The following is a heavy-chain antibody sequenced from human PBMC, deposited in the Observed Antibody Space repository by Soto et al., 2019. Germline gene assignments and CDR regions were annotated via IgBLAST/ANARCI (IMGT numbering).Heavy chain of an antibody. V-gene: IGHV3-33*01. J-gene: IGHJ6*03. CDR1: GFTFSSYG. D-gene: IGHD3-10*01. CDR2: IWYDGSNK. CDR3: ARDRWSRTGSPRAYYYYYMDV. Sequence: QVQLVESGGGVVQPGRSLRLSCAASGFTFSSYGMHWVRQAPGKGLEWVAVIWYDGSNKYYADSVKGRFTISRDNSKNTLYLQMNSLRAEDTAVYYCARDRWSRTGSPRAYYYYYMDVWGKGTTVTVSS.